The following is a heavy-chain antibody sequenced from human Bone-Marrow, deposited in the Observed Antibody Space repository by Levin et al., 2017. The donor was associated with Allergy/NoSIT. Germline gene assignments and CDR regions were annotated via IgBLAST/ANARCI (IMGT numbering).Heavy chain of an antibody. CDR1: GFTFSSYT. J-gene: IGHJ4*02. Sequence: ETLSLTCAASGFTFSSYTMNWVRQAPGKGLEWVSSVTTSSTYIYYAASVRGRFTISRDNAKNSLYMQMNSLRAEDTAVYYCAREGYISSDNSGDYFDQWGQGTLVTVSS. CDR3: AREGYISSDNSGDYFDQ. D-gene: IGHD3-22*01. V-gene: IGHV3-21*01. CDR2: VTTSSTYI.